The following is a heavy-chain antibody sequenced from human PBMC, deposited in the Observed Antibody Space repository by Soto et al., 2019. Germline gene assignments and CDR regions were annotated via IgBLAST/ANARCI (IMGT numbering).Heavy chain of an antibody. V-gene: IGHV3-33*01. CDR2: IWYDGSNK. D-gene: IGHD3-22*01. J-gene: IGHJ4*02. Sequence: QVQLVESGGGVVQPGRSLRLSCEASGFTFSSYGMHWVRQAPGKGLEWVAVIWYDGSNKYYADSVKGRFTISRDNSKNTXYXRMNSLRAEDTSVYHCARGGYYDTSGYYSTSYYFDYWGQGTLVTVSS. CDR3: ARGGYYDTSGYYSTSYYFDY. CDR1: GFTFSSYG.